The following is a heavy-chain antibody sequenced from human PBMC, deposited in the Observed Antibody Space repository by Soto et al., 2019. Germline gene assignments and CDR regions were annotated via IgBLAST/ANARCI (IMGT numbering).Heavy chain of an antibody. J-gene: IGHJ4*02. D-gene: IGHD3-9*01. CDR2: IGTAGDT. CDR1: GFTFSTYD. Sequence: EVQLAESGGGLVQPGGSLRLSCAASGFTFSTYDLHWVRQVTGKGLEWVSGIGTAGDTYYARSVKGRFTISRENAKNSFYLQMNSLRVGDTAVYYCARAYCDIFTGFSEYYFDYWGQGTLVTVSS. CDR3: ARAYCDIFTGFSEYYFDY. V-gene: IGHV3-13*01.